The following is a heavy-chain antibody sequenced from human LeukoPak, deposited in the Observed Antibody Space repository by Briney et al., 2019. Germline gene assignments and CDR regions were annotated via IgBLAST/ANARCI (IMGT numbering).Heavy chain of an antibody. V-gene: IGHV3-48*04. CDR2: ISSSSSTI. Sequence: GGSLRLSCAASGFTFSSYSMNWVRQAPGKGLEWVSYISSSSSTIYYADSVKGRFTISRDNAKNSLYLQMNSLRAEDTAVYYCARETYDSSGYAPYYFDYWGQGTLVTVSS. D-gene: IGHD3-22*01. CDR3: ARETYDSSGYAPYYFDY. J-gene: IGHJ4*02. CDR1: GFTFSSYS.